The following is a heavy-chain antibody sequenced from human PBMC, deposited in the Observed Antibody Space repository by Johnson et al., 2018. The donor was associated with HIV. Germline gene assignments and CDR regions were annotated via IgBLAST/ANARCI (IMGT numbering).Heavy chain of an antibody. CDR3: ARATYYYDTSGYRTRPRAFDV. D-gene: IGHD3-22*01. J-gene: IGHJ3*01. CDR1: GFTFDEYD. CDR2: INWNGGTP. V-gene: IGHV3-20*04. Sequence: VQLVESGGGVARPGGSLRLSCETSGFTFDEYDMSWVRQGPGKGLEWVSGINWNGGTPGYAGSVKGRFTISRDNAKNSLYLEMNSLRAEDTALYYCARATYYYDTSGYRTRPRAFDVWGLGTMVTVSS.